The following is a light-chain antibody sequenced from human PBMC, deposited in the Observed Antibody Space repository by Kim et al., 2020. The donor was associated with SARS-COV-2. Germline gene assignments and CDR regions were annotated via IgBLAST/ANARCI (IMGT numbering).Light chain of an antibody. V-gene: IGKV3-20*01. CDR3: QQYGSSPV. Sequence: ETVLTQSPGTLSSSPGERATLSCRAIQFVSRNYLAWYQEKPGQAPRLLIYGASTRATGIPDRFSGSGSGTDFTLTISRLEPEDFAVYYCQQYGSSPVFGQGTRLEIK. J-gene: IGKJ5*01. CDR2: GAS. CDR1: QFVSRNY.